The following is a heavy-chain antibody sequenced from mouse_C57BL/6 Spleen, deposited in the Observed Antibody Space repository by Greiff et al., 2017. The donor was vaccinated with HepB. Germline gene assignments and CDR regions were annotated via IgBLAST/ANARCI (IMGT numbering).Heavy chain of an antibody. CDR2: IYPGDGDT. V-gene: IGHV1-82*01. Sequence: VQLQQSGPELVKPGASVKISCKASGYAFSSSWMNWVKQRPGKGLEWIGRIYPGDGDTNYNGKFKGKATLTADKSSSTAYMQLSSLTSEDSAVYFCAREANYVYYWGQGTTLTVSS. CDR1: GYAFSSSW. D-gene: IGHD1-1*01. CDR3: AREANYVYY. J-gene: IGHJ2*01.